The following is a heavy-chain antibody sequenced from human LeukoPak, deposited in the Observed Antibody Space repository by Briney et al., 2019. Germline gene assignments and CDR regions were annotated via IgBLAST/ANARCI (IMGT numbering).Heavy chain of an antibody. Sequence: ASVKVSCKASGYTFTGYYMHWVRQAPGQGLEWMGRINPNSGGINYAQKFQGRVTMTRDTSISTAYMELSRLRSDDTAVYYCARVRGSSYGDFFDYWGQGTLVTVSS. CDR2: INPNSGGI. J-gene: IGHJ4*02. CDR1: GYTFTGYY. V-gene: IGHV1-2*06. D-gene: IGHD3-10*01. CDR3: ARVRGSSYGDFFDY.